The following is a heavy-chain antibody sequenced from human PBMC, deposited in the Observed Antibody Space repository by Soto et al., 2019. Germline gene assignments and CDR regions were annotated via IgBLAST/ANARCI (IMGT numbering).Heavy chain of an antibody. V-gene: IGHV4-34*01. Sequence: SETLSLTCAVYGGSFSGYYWSWIRQPPGKGLEWIGEINHSGSTNYNPSLKGRVTISVDTSKNQFSLKLSSVTAADTAVYYCARGSIKPSTNWFDPWGQGTLVTVSS. CDR1: GGSFSGYY. CDR3: ARGSIKPSTNWFDP. CDR2: INHSGST. D-gene: IGHD3-3*01. J-gene: IGHJ5*02.